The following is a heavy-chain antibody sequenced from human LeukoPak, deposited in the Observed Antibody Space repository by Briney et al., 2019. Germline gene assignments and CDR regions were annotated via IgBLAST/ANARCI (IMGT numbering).Heavy chain of an antibody. CDR1: GFTFSSYA. CDR3: ATDQAYSFDY. Sequence: PGGSLRLSCAASGFTFSSYAMTWVRQAPGKGLEWVSSISGSGGTTYYADSVKGRFTISRDNAKNSLYLQMDSLRAEDTAVYYCATDQAYSFDYWGQGTLVTVSS. D-gene: IGHD4-11*01. J-gene: IGHJ4*02. V-gene: IGHV3-23*01. CDR2: ISGSGGTT.